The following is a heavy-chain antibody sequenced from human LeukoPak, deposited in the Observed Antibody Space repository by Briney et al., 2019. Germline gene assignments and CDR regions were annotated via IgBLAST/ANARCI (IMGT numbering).Heavy chain of an antibody. J-gene: IGHJ4*02. V-gene: IGHV1-18*01. CDR2: ISAYNGNT. Sequence: ASVKVSCKASGYTFNSYGISWVRQAPGQGLEWMGWISAYNGNTNYAQKLQGRVTMATDTSTSTAYMELRSLKSDDTAMYYCARAPVYADHDYWGQGTLVTVSS. CDR1: GYTFNSYG. D-gene: IGHD4-17*01. CDR3: ARAPVYADHDY.